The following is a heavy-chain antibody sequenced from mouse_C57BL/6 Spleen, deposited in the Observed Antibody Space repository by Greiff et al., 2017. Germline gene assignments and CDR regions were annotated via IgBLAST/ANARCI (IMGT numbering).Heavy chain of an antibody. Sequence: QVQLQQSGPELVKPGASVKISCKASGYAFSSSWMNWVKQRPGKGLEWLGRIYPGDGDTNYNGKFKGKATLTADKSSSTAYMQLSILTSKDSAVYVCASACGNYDFYAMDDWGQGTSVTVSS. CDR3: ASACGNYDFYAMDD. V-gene: IGHV1-82*01. CDR2: IYPGDGDT. J-gene: IGHJ4*01. D-gene: IGHD2-1*01. CDR1: GYAFSSSW.